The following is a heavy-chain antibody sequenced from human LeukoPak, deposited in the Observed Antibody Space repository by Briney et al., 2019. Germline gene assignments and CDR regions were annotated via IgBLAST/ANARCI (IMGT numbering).Heavy chain of an antibody. CDR2: ISSGNSNI. V-gene: IGHV3-48*04. CDR1: GFTFSSYT. J-gene: IGHJ6*03. Sequence: GGSLRLSCAASGFTFSSYTMNWVRQAPGKGLEWVSYISSGNSNIYYADSVKGRFTISRDNAKNSLYLQMNSLRAGDTALYHCARDFIAVAGTGYYYYYMDVWGKGTTVTISS. D-gene: IGHD6-19*01. CDR3: ARDFIAVAGTGYYYYYMDV.